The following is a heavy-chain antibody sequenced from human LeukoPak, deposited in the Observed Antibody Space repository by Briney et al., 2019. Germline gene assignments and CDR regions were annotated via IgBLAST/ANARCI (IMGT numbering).Heavy chain of an antibody. V-gene: IGHV1-18*01. Sequence: ASVKVSCKAYGYTFTSYGSSWVRQAPGQGLEWMGCISAYNGNTNYAQKLQGRVTMTTDTSTSTAYMELRSLRSDNTAVYYCARGYYDSSGFVRWFDPWGQGTLVTVSS. CDR3: ARGYYDSSGFVRWFDP. D-gene: IGHD3-22*01. CDR2: ISAYNGNT. CDR1: GYTFTSYG. J-gene: IGHJ5*02.